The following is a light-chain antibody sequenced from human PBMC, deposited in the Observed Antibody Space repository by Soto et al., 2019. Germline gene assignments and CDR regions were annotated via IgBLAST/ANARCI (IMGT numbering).Light chain of an antibody. CDR3: QEYSSYWT. CDR1: QSINSR. J-gene: IGKJ1*01. Sequence: DIQITQSPSTLSASAGDRVTINCRASQSINSRLAWYQQKPGKAPKLLIYDASNLESGVPSRFSGSGSGTEFTLIISSLQSDDFATYYCQEYSSYWTFGQGTKVDI. CDR2: DAS. V-gene: IGKV1-5*01.